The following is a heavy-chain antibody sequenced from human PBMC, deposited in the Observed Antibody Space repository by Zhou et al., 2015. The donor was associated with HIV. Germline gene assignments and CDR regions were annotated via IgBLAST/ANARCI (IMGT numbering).Heavy chain of an antibody. CDR3: ARDRADIRIYGMDV. Sequence: EAQMVESGGGLIQPGGSLRLSCAASGSIDNSRYMSWIRRAPGKGLQWVSVIYDGGKTYYVDSVKGRFTISRDNSKRMLYLEMIGLRVEDTAVYYCARDRADIRIYGMDVWGLGTTVTVSS. D-gene: IGHD3-10*01. J-gene: IGHJ6*02. CDR1: GSIDNSRY. V-gene: IGHV3-53*01. CDR2: IYDGGKT.